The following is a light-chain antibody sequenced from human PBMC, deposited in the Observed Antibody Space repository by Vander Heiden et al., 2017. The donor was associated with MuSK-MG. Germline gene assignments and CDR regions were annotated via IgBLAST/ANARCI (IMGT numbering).Light chain of an antibody. CDR1: NIEAAS. Sequence: YVVTQPPSLSVAPGKTASITCGGDNIEAASVHWYQQRPGQAPVLIIYYDRDRPSGIPERFSGSNSGNTATLTISRVEAGYEADYYCQLWDSATDQAVFGGGTKLTVL. CDR3: QLWDSATDQAV. V-gene: IGLV3-21*04. CDR2: YDR. J-gene: IGLJ2*01.